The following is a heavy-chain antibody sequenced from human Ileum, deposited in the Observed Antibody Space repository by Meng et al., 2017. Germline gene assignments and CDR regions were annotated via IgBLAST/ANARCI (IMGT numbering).Heavy chain of an antibody. CDR1: GDSIRYSSYY. V-gene: IGHV4-39*01. CDR3: ARPAVTTALGGFDY. D-gene: IGHD3-16*01. J-gene: IGHJ4*02. CDR2: IYYNGNT. Sequence: QLQLQESGPGLVEPSETLSPTCAVSGDSIRYSSYYWGWVRQPPGQGLEWIGSIYYNGNTYYSPSLKSRASISVDTSKNQFSLKLSSVTAADTAVYYCARPAVTTALGGFDYWGQGTLVTVSS.